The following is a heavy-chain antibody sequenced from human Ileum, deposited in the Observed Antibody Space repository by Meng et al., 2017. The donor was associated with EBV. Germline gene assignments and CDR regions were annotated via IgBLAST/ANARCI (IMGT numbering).Heavy chain of an antibody. CDR1: GGSISSSNW. D-gene: IGHD3-22*01. CDR3: ARESYSDSSGYYSLDY. Sequence: QVQLQEAGPGRVKPSGTLSLTCAVSGGSISSSNWWSWVRQAPGKGLEWIGEIHHTESTNYNPSLKSRVTISVDKSKNQFSLKLGSVTAADTAVYYCARESYSDSSGYYSLDYWGQGSLVTVSS. CDR2: IHHTEST. J-gene: IGHJ4*02. V-gene: IGHV4-4*02.